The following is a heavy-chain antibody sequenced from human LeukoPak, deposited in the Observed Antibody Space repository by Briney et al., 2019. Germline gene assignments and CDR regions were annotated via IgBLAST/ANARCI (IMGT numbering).Heavy chain of an antibody. CDR1: GGSISTYY. Sequence: SETLSLTCTVSGGSISTYYWSWIRQPPGKGLEWIGYIYYSGSTNYTPSLKSRVTISVDTSRNQFSLNLSSVTAADTAVYYCARGRSRDGYNYDYWGQGTLVTVSS. V-gene: IGHV4-59*01. D-gene: IGHD5-24*01. J-gene: IGHJ4*02. CDR3: ARGRSRDGYNYDY. CDR2: IYYSGST.